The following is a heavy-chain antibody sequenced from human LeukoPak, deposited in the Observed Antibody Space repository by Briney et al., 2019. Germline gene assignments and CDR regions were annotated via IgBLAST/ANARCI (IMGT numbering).Heavy chain of an antibody. CDR2: IHYSGST. V-gene: IGHV4-39*01. Sequence: SETLSLTCTVSGGSISSSSYYWGWIRQPPGMGLEWIGSIHYSGSTYYNPSLKSRVTISVDTSKNQFSLKLSSVTAADTAVYYCASRVVVITKDAFDIWGQGTMVTVSS. CDR3: ASRVVVITKDAFDI. J-gene: IGHJ3*02. D-gene: IGHD3-22*01. CDR1: GGSISSSSYY.